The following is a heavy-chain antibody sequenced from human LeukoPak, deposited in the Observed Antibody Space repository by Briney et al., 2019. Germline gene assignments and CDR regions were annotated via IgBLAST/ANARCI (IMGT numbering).Heavy chain of an antibody. Sequence: PGGSLRLSCAASGFTFSSYSMNWVRQAPGEGLEWVSSISSSSSYIYYADSVKGRFTISRDNAKNSLYLQMNSLRAEDTAVYYCARDITHGWLVADYWGQGTLVTVSS. D-gene: IGHD6-19*01. CDR1: GFTFSSYS. CDR3: ARDITHGWLVADY. CDR2: ISSSSSYI. V-gene: IGHV3-21*01. J-gene: IGHJ4*02.